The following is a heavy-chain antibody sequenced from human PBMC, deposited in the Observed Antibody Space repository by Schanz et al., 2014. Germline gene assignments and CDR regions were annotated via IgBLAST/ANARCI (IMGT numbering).Heavy chain of an antibody. Sequence: QVQLQESGPGLVKPSETLSLTCTVSAAFISRYYWSWVRQAPGKGLEWIGYVNYIGSTKYNPSLESRVTISADTSKKQFSLKMTSVTTADTAVYYCASKARYTYGYDYWGQGTLVTVSS. D-gene: IGHD5-18*01. J-gene: IGHJ4*02. V-gene: IGHV4-59*01. CDR3: ASKARYTYGYDY. CDR2: VNYIGST. CDR1: AAFISRYY.